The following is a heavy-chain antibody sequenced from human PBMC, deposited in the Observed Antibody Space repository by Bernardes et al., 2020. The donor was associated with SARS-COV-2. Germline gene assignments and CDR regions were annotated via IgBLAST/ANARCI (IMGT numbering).Heavy chain of an antibody. V-gene: IGHV1-8*01. CDR2: MNPNSGNT. CDR3: ARSPSWNGYSNYYFDY. D-gene: IGHD3-3*01. CDR1: GYTFTSYD. Sequence: ASVKVSCMASGYTFTSYDINWVRQATGQGLEWVGWMNPNSGNTGFAQKFQGRVTMTRSTSITTAYMELSSLRSEDTAVYYCARSPSWNGYSNYYFDYWGQGTLITVSS. J-gene: IGHJ4*02.